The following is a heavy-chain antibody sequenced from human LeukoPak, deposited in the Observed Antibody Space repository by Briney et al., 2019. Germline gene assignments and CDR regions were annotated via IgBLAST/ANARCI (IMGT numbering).Heavy chain of an antibody. V-gene: IGHV4-59*12. J-gene: IGHJ4*02. Sequence: PSETLSLTCTVSGGSMTRYYWTWIRQTPGKGLEWIGYIYYSGDTYYNPSLKSRVTISVDTSKNQFSLKLTSVTAADTAVYYCARESNPYGSGSYFDYWGRGTLVTVSS. D-gene: IGHD3-10*01. CDR2: IYYSGDT. CDR1: GGSMTRYY. CDR3: ARESNPYGSGSYFDY.